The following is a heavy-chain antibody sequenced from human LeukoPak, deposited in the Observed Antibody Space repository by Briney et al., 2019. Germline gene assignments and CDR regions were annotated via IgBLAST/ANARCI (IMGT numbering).Heavy chain of an antibody. Sequence: GGSLRLSCAASGFTFSSYSMNWVRQAPGKGLEWVSSISSSSSYIYYADSVKGRFTISRDNAENSLYLQMNSLRAEDTAVYYCAGEYYYDSSGPDAFDIWGQGTMVTVSS. CDR2: ISSSSSYI. CDR1: GFTFSSYS. J-gene: IGHJ3*02. V-gene: IGHV3-21*01. D-gene: IGHD3-22*01. CDR3: AGEYYYDSSGPDAFDI.